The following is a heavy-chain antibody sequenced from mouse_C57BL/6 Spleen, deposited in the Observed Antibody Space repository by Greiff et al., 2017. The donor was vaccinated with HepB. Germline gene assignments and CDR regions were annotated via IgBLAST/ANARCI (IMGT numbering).Heavy chain of an antibody. D-gene: IGHD1-1*01. J-gene: IGHJ4*01. CDR1: GYTFTDYN. CDR3: ARVWYVSIYFLYAMDY. V-gene: IGHV1-18*01. Sequence: EVQLQQSGPELVKPGASVKIPCKASGYTFTDYNMDWVKQSHGKSLEWIGDINPNNGGTSYNQKFKGKATLTVDKSSSTAYMELRSLTSEDTAVYYCARVWYVSIYFLYAMDYWGQGTSVTVSS. CDR2: INPNNGGT.